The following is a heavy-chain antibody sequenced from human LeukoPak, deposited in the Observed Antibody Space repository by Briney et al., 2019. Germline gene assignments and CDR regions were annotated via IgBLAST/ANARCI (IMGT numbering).Heavy chain of an antibody. J-gene: IGHJ4*02. CDR2: IYYSGST. D-gene: IGHD3-3*01. V-gene: IGHV4-39*07. CDR1: GGSISSSSYY. Sequence: SETLSLTCTVSGGSISSSSYYWGWIRQPPGKGLEWIGSIYYSGSTYYNPSLKSRVTISVDTSKNQFSLKLSSVTAADTAVYYCARGVRFLEWLFLDYWGQGTLVSVSS. CDR3: ARGVRFLEWLFLDY.